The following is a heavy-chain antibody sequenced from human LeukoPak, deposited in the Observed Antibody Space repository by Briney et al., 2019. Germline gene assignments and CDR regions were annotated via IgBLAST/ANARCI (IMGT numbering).Heavy chain of an antibody. J-gene: IGHJ6*03. CDR2: IYYSGST. CDR3: AREDTMVRGVHYYYYMDV. V-gene: IGHV4-30-4*08. CDR1: GGSISSGDYY. D-gene: IGHD3-10*01. Sequence: PSETLSLTCTVSGGSISSGDYYLSWIRQPPGKGLEWIGYIYYSGSTYYNPSLKSRVTISVDTSKNQFSLKLSSVTAADTAVYYCAREDTMVRGVHYYYYMDVWGKGTTVTVSS.